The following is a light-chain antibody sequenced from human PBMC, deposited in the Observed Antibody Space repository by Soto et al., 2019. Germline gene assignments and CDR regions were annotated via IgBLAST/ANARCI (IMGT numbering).Light chain of an antibody. CDR1: QDIKNH. Sequence: DIQMTQSPSSLSASIGDRVTITCQASQDIKNHLNWYQQKPGEAPKLLIYDAASLDTGVPSRFSGTGSGTDFTFTISSLQPEDIGTYYCQQYESLPLTFGGGTKVEIK. CDR2: DAA. V-gene: IGKV1-33*01. CDR3: QQYESLPLT. J-gene: IGKJ4*01.